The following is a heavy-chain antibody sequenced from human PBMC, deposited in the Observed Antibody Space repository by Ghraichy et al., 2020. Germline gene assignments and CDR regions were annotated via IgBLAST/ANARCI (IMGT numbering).Heavy chain of an antibody. Sequence: ETLSLTCGGSFSGYYWTWLRQPPGMGLEWIGEINYSGTTNYNPSLKSRVTMSVDTSKNQFSLNLSSVTAADTAVYYCARGHSSGWYYYFDYWGQGTLVTVSS. CDR3: ARGHSSGWYYYFDY. CDR2: INYSGTT. D-gene: IGHD6-19*01. CDR1: GGSFSGYY. V-gene: IGHV4-34*01. J-gene: IGHJ4*02.